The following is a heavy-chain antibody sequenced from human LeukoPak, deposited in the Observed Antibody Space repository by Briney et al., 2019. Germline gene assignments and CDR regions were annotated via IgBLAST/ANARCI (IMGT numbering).Heavy chain of an antibody. CDR1: GFSLSTSGVC. CDR3: ARTTSSTSFNFDY. V-gene: IGHV2-70*11. D-gene: IGHD2-2*01. CDR2: IDWGDDK. J-gene: IGHJ4*02. Sequence: SGPSLVTLTQTLTLTCTISGFSLSTSGVCVSCIRQPPGKVLEWFARIDWGDDKSYSTSMKTRLTIFKETSENQVVLTMTNMVPEDTATYYCARTTSSTSFNFDYWGQGTLVTVSS.